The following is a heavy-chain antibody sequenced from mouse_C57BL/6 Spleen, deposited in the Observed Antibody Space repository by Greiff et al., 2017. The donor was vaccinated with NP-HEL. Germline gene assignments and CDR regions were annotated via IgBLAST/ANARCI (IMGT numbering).Heavy chain of an antibody. D-gene: IGHD4-1*01. CDR1: GFTFSDYG. V-gene: IGHV5-17*01. J-gene: IGHJ3*01. Sequence: EVQLVESGGGLVKPGGSLKLSCAASGFTFSDYGMHWVRQAPEKGLEWVAYISRGSSTIYYADTVKGRFTISRDNAKNTLFLQMTSLRSEDTAMYYCARSNWESSWFAYWGQGTLVTVSA. CDR3: ARSNWESSWFAY. CDR2: ISRGSSTI.